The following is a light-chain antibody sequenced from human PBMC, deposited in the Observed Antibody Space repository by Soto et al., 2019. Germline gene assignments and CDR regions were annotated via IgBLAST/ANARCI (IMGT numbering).Light chain of an antibody. V-gene: IGLV1-40*01. CDR2: GNT. CDR3: QSYDTSLSGVV. J-gene: IGLJ2*01. Sequence: QSVLTQPPSVSGAPGQRVTISCTGSSSNIGAGYDVHWYQQFPGTAPKLLIYGNTNRPSGVPDRFSGSKSGTSAYLAITGLQSEDEADYYCQSYDTSLSGVVFGGGTKLTV. CDR1: SSNIGAGYD.